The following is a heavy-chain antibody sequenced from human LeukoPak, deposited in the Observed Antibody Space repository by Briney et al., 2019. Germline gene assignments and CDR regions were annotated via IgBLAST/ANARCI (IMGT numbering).Heavy chain of an antibody. J-gene: IGHJ4*02. V-gene: IGHV3-7*01. CDR3: ARAAGGTSRDY. CDR1: GFTFSSYW. D-gene: IGHD1-26*01. Sequence: GGSLRLSCAVSGFTFSSYWMSWVRLARGKGLEWLANIHEDGSGRFYVASVKGRLTISRDNAKNSLFLQMNSLRAEDTAVYYCARAAGGTSRDYWGQGTLVTVSS. CDR2: IHEDGSGR.